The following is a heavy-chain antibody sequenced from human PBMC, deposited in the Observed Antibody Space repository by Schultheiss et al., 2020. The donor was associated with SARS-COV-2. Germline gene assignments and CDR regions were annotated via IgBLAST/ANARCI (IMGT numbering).Heavy chain of an antibody. CDR3: ARGWGGAYFPPQ. D-gene: IGHD1-26*01. V-gene: IGHV4-4*07. CDR1: GGSISSYY. Sequence: SETLSLTCTVSGGSISSYYWSWIRQPAGKGPEWIGSIFPSGVTNYNPSLKSRVNMSADMSKNQFSLKVSSVTAADTAVYYCARGWGGAYFPPQWGQGTLVTVSS. CDR2: IFPSGVT. J-gene: IGHJ4*02.